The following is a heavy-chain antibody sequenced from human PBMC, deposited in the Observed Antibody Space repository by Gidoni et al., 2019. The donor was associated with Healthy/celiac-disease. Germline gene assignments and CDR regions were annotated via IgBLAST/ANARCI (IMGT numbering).Heavy chain of an antibody. CDR2: ISYDGSNK. Sequence: QVQLVESGGGVVQPGRSLRLSCAASGFTFSRYGMHWVRQAPGKGLEWVAVISYDGSNKYYADSVKGRFTISRDNSKNTLYLQMNSLRAEDTAVYYCANSSPYYDILTGYYGYYYGMDVWGQGTTVTVSS. J-gene: IGHJ6*02. CDR3: ANSSPYYDILTGYYGYYYGMDV. D-gene: IGHD3-9*01. CDR1: GFTFSRYG. V-gene: IGHV3-30*18.